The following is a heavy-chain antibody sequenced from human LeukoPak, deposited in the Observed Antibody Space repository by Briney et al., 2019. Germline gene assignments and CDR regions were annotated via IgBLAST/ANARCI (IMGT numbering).Heavy chain of an antibody. Sequence: GGSLRLSCAVSRFTFSMYWMSWVRQAPGKGLEWVATIKRDGSVEHYVDSVKGRFTISRDNAKNSLYLQMNSLRAEDTAVYYCARDVRSSGWYGYWGQGTLVTVSS. CDR2: IKRDGSVE. J-gene: IGHJ4*02. CDR3: ARDVRSSGWYGY. CDR1: RFTFSMYW. D-gene: IGHD6-19*01. V-gene: IGHV3-7*01.